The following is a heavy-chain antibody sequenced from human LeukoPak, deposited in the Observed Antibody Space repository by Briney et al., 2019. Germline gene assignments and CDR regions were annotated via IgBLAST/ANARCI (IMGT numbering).Heavy chain of an antibody. D-gene: IGHD1-1*01. Sequence: GGSLRLSGAASGFTFSSYSMSWVRQAPGKGLEWVSYISSSSSTIYYADSVKGRFTISRDNAKNSLYLQMNSLRAEDTAVYYCARGLERDLDYWGQGTLVTVSS. CDR3: ARGLERDLDY. V-gene: IGHV3-48*04. CDR2: ISSSSSTI. J-gene: IGHJ4*02. CDR1: GFTFSSYS.